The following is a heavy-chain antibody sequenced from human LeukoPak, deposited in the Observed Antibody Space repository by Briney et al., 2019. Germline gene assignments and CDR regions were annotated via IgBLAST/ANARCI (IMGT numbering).Heavy chain of an antibody. CDR2: IIPIFGTA. Sequence: SVKVSCKASGGTFSSYAISWVRQAPGQGLEWMGGIIPIFGTANYAQKFQGKVTITADESTSTAYMELSSLRSEDTAVYYCARDYGSGSYGGAWGQGTLVTVSS. J-gene: IGHJ4*02. V-gene: IGHV1-69*13. D-gene: IGHD3-10*01. CDR1: GGTFSSYA. CDR3: ARDYGSGSYGGA.